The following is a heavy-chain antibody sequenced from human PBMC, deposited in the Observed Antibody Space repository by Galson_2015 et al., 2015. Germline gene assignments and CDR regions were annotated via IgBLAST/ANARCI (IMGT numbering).Heavy chain of an antibody. Sequence: SLRLSCAASGFTFDDYVMHWVRRAPGKGLEWVSGISWNSGSRDYADSVKGRYTISRDNAKNSLYLQMNSLRAEDTALYYCTRSPGYYFDYWGQGTLVTVSS. CDR3: TRSPGYYFDY. V-gene: IGHV3-9*01. D-gene: IGHD3-10*01. CDR1: GFTFDDYV. CDR2: ISWNSGSR. J-gene: IGHJ4*02.